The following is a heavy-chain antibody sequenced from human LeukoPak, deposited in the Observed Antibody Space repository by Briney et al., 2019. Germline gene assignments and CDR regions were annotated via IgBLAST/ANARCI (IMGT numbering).Heavy chain of an antibody. Sequence: GGSLRLSCAASGFTFSSYSMNWVRQAPGKGLEWVSSISSGSSYIYYADSVKGRFTISRDNAKNSLYLQMNSLRAEDTAVYYCARVDTAMVGAFDIWGQGTMVTVSS. CDR3: ARVDTAMVGAFDI. CDR1: GFTFSSYS. D-gene: IGHD5-18*01. J-gene: IGHJ3*02. CDR2: ISSGSSYI. V-gene: IGHV3-21*01.